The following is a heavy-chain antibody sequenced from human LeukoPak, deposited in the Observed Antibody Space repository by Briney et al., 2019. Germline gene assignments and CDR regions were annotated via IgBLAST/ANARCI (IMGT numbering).Heavy chain of an antibody. CDR3: ARDQNGGGYCSSTSCADNWFDP. CDR1: GFTFSSYW. Sequence: GGSLRLSCAASGFTFSSYWMSWVRQAPGKGLGWVANIKQDGSEKYYVDSVKGRFTISRDNAKNSLYLQMNSLRAEDTAVYYCARDQNGGGYCSSTSCADNWFDPWGQGTLVTVSS. V-gene: IGHV3-7*01. CDR2: IKQDGSEK. J-gene: IGHJ5*02. D-gene: IGHD2-2*01.